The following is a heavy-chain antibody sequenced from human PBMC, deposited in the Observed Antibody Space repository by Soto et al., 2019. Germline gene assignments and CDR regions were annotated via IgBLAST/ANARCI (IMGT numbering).Heavy chain of an antibody. CDR3: ARVAHQGVPAAIRYYYYGMDV. V-gene: IGHV1-69*13. Sequence: GASVKVSCKASGGTFSSYAISWVRQAPGQGLEWMGGIIPIFGTANYAQKFQGRVTITADESTGTAYMELSSLRSEDTAVYYCARVAHQGVPAAIRYYYYGMDVWGQGTTVTVPS. D-gene: IGHD2-2*01. J-gene: IGHJ6*02. CDR2: IIPIFGTA. CDR1: GGTFSSYA.